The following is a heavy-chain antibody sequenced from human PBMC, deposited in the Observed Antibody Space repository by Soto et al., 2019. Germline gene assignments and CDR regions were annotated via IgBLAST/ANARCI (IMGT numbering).Heavy chain of an antibody. CDR1: GITFSNHV. CDR3: AXXXXXXTXXRXNYFDY. CDR2: ISGSGDRT. D-gene: IGHD2-21*02. Sequence: SLRLSCTASGITFSNHVMSWVRQAPGXXLEWVSGISGSGDRTLYADSVQGRLTISRDNSENTLYLQMNSLRAEDTAEYYCAXXXXXXTXXRXNYFDYWGQGTPVTVSS. J-gene: IGHJ4*02. V-gene: IGHV3-23*01.